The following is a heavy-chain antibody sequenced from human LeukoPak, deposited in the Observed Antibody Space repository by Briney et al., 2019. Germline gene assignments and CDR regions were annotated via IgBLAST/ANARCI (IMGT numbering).Heavy chain of an antibody. D-gene: IGHD4-17*01. J-gene: IGHJ4*02. V-gene: IGHV3-23*01. CDR1: GFTFSTYA. Sequence: GGSLRLSCAASGFTFSTYAMSWVRQAPGKGLEWVSGISDSGGSTYYADSVKGRFTISRDNSKNTLYLQMNSLRAEDTAVYYCAKAEEDGDYFDYWGQGTLVTVSS. CDR2: ISDSGGST. CDR3: AKAEEDGDYFDY.